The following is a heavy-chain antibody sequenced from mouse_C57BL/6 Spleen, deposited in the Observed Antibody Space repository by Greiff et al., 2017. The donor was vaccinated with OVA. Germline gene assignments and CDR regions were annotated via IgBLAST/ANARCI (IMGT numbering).Heavy chain of an antibody. CDR3: ARREGPLDY. CDR2: INPGSGGT. D-gene: IGHD3-3*01. Sequence: QVQLKQSGAELVRPGTSVKVSCKASGYAFTNYLIEWVKQRPGQGLEWIGVINPGSGGTNYNEKFKGKATLTADKSSSTAYMQLSSLTSEDSAVYFCARREGPLDYWGKGTTLTVSS. CDR1: GYAFTNYL. J-gene: IGHJ2*01. V-gene: IGHV1-54*01.